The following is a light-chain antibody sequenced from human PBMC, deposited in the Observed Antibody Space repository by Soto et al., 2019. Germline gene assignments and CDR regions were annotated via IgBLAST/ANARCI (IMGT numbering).Light chain of an antibody. CDR2: GAS. CDR3: QQYGTSPRT. V-gene: IGKV3-20*01. J-gene: IGKJ1*01. Sequence: EIVLTQSPGTLSLSPGERATLSCRASQGVWSNYFAWYQQKPGQAPRLFIYGASSRATGIPDRFSGSGSGTDFTLTISRLEPEDFAVYYCQQYGTSPRTFGQGTKVEIK. CDR1: QGVWSNY.